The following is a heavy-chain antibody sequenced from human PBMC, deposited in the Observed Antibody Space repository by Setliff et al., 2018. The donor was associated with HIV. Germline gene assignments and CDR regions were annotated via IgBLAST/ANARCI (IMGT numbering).Heavy chain of an antibody. CDR1: GGSISSGSYY. Sequence: PSETMSLTCTVSGGSISSGSYYWSWIRQPAGKGLEWIGHIYTSGSTNYNPSLKSRVTISADTSENQLFLKLRSVTAADTALYYCALGMVRGARYYYYYYMDVWGKGTTVTVSS. V-gene: IGHV4-61*09. CDR3: ALGMVRGARYYYYYYMDV. J-gene: IGHJ6*03. D-gene: IGHD3-10*01. CDR2: IYTSGST.